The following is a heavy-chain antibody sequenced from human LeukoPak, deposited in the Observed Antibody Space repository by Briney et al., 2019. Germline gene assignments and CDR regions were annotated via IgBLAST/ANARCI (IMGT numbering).Heavy chain of an antibody. J-gene: IGHJ5*02. V-gene: IGHV3-53*01. CDR2: FYSDGTT. CDR3: ARVSFGPASEWFDP. Sequence: GGSLRLSCAASGFNVRSKYMSWVRQAPGKGLECVSVFYSDGTTAYADSVKGRFTVSIDNSNYTLYLQMNSLRAEDTAVYYCARVSFGPASEWFDPCGQGTLVTVSS. CDR1: GFNVRSKY. D-gene: IGHD3/OR15-3a*01.